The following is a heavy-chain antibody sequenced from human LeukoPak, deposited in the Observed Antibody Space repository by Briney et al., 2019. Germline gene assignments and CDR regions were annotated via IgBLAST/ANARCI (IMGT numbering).Heavy chain of an antibody. CDR1: GFTVSGNS. D-gene: IGHD3-22*01. CDR2: IYSGSST. J-gene: IGHJ4*02. Sequence: GGSLRLSCAASGFTVSGNSMSWVRQAPEKGLEWVSVIYSGSSTYYADSVKGRFTISRDNSKNTLYLQMSSLRVEDTAVYYCARDGKYDSSGYYSLDYWGQGTLVTVSS. V-gene: IGHV3-66*01. CDR3: ARDGKYDSSGYYSLDY.